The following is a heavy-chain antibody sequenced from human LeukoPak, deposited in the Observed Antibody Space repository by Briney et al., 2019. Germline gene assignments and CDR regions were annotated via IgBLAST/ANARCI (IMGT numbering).Heavy chain of an antibody. CDR3: ARVGHSWDYFDY. V-gene: IGHV4-34*01. Sequence: PSETLSLTCAVYGGSFSGYYWSWIRQPPGKGLEWIGEINHSGSTNYNPPLKSRVTISVDTSKNQFSLKLSSVTAADTAVYYCARVGHSWDYFDYWGQGTLVTVSS. CDR2: INHSGST. J-gene: IGHJ4*02. D-gene: IGHD3-16*01. CDR1: GGSFSGYY.